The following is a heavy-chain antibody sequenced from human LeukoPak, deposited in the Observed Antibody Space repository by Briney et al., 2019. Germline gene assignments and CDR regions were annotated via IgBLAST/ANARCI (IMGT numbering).Heavy chain of an antibody. D-gene: IGHD2-2*01. V-gene: IGHV1-2*02. CDR1: GYTFTGYY. CDR3: ARDPRRYCSSTSCSSCYYMDV. J-gene: IGHJ6*03. Sequence: ASVKVSCKASGYTFTGYYMHWVRQAPGQGLEWMGWINPNSGGTNYAQKFQGRVTMTRDASISTAYMELSRLRSDDTAVYYCARDPRRYCSSTSCSSCYYMDVWGKGTTVTVSS. CDR2: INPNSGGT.